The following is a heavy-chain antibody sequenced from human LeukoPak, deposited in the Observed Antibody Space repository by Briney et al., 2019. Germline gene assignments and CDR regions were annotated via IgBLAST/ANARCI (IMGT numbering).Heavy chain of an antibody. V-gene: IGHV3-21*01. CDR3: ASDPSGSYFRALDI. Sequence: GGSLRLSCAASGFTFSSYSMNWVRQAPGKGLEWVSSISSSSSYIYYADSVKGRFTISRDNAKNSLYLQMNSLRAEDTAVYYCASDPSGSYFRALDIWGQGTMVTVSS. CDR1: GFTFSSYS. D-gene: IGHD1-26*01. CDR2: ISSSSSYI. J-gene: IGHJ3*02.